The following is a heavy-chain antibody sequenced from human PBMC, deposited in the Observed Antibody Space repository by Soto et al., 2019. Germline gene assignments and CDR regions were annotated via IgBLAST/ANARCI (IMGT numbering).Heavy chain of an antibody. D-gene: IGHD5-12*01. J-gene: IGHJ4*02. CDR2: IWYDGSNK. CDR3: ARNAHQRGYSGYDIDY. CDR1: GFTFSSYG. Sequence: HPGGSLRLSCAASGFTFSSYGMHWVRQAPGKGLEWVAVIWYDGSNKYYADSVKGRFTISRDNSKNTLYLQMNSLRAEDTAVYYCARNAHQRGYSGYDIDYWGQRTLVTVSS. V-gene: IGHV3-33*01.